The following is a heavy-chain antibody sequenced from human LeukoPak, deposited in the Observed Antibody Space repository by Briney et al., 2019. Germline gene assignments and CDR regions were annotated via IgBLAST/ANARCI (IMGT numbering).Heavy chain of an antibody. CDR1: GASISSSAYY. D-gene: IGHD2-21*02. Sequence: PSETLSLTCTVSGASISSSAYYWGWIRQPPGKGLEWIGSIGGSNYYRGSTYYNPSPKSRVTIHVDTSKDQFSLKLSSVTAADTAVYYCARLETSVTEHNWFDPWGQGTLVTVSS. CDR3: ARLETSVTEHNWFDP. J-gene: IGHJ5*02. V-gene: IGHV4-39*01. CDR2: IGGSNYYRGST.